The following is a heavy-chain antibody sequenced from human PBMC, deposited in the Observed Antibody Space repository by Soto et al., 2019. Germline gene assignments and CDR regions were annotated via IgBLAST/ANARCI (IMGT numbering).Heavy chain of an antibody. CDR2: FSWNSGNI. J-gene: IGHJ4*02. CDR1: GFKFDDFA. CDR3: AKDRDPGETSDGGEYFDY. V-gene: IGHV3-9*01. D-gene: IGHD3-16*01. Sequence: GGSLRLSCAASGFKFDDFAMHWVRQAPGKGLEWVAGFSWNSGNIGYADSVKGRFTISRDNAKNFLYLQMNSLRHDDTALYYCAKDRDPGETSDGGEYFDYWGQGTLVTVS.